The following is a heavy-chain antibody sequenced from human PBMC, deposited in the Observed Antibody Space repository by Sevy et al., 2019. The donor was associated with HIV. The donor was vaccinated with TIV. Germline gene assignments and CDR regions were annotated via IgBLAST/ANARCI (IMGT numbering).Heavy chain of an antibody. V-gene: IGHV3-7*03. CDR2: IKRDGSEK. D-gene: IGHD2-2*01. J-gene: IGHJ6*02. Sequence: GGSLRLSCAASGFTFSNYWMSWVRQAPGKGLEWVAHIKRDGSEKYYVDSVKGRFSFSRDNPKNSLYLQMNSLRAEATALYYCARDGSSTPCLWGLDVWGQGTTVTVSS. CDR1: GFTFSNYW. CDR3: ARDGSSTPCLWGLDV.